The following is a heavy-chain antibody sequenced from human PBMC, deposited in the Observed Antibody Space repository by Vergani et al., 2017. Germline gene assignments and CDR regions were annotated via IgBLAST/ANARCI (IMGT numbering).Heavy chain of an antibody. J-gene: IGHJ4*02. CDR3: ARDSAVGGTFDS. CDR1: GSSISGVSYY. Sequence: QVQLQESGPGLVKPSQSLSLTCTVSGSSISGVSYYLSWVRQPAGKRLEWIGRIYYSGRTDYNPSLESRVTISVDTSKNTFSLKLNSVTAADTAIYYCARDSAVGGTFDSWGQGTLVTVSS. V-gene: IGHV4-61*02. CDR2: IYYSGRT. D-gene: IGHD1-26*01.